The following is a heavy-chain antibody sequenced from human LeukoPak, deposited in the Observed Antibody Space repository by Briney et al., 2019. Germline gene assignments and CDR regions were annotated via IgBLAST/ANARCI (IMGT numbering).Heavy chain of an antibody. J-gene: IGHJ3*02. CDR3: ARDLRYYDFWGGYYRSRDAFDI. CDR1: GFTFSDYY. CDR2: ISSSGSTI. D-gene: IGHD3-3*01. Sequence: GGSLRLSCAASGFTFSDYYMSWIRQAPGKGLEWVSYISSSGSTIYYADSVKGRFTISRDNAKNSLYLQMNSLRAEDTAVYYCARDLRYYDFWGGYYRSRDAFDIWGQGTMVTVSS. V-gene: IGHV3-11*04.